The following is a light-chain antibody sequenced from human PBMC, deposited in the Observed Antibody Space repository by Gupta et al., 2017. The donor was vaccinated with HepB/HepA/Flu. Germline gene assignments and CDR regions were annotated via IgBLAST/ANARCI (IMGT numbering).Light chain of an antibody. V-gene: IGKV1-5*03. J-gene: IGKJ1*01. CDR1: QSISGW. Sequence: DIQMTQSPSTLSASVGDRVTITCRASQSISGWLAWYQQKPGKAPKVLIYKASTLESGVPSRFSGSGSGTEFTLTISSLQPDDFATYFCHQYNTDTWTFGQGTKVEIK. CDR3: HQYNTDTWT. CDR2: KAS.